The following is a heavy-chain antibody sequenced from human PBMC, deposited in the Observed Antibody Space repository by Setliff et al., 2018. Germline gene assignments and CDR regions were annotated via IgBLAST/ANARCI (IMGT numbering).Heavy chain of an antibody. CDR1: GYTFTGYY. D-gene: IGHD3-16*01. CDR3: ARDGGGDSEAFDI. V-gene: IGHV1-2*06. CDR2: INPSSGAT. Sequence: ASVKVSCKASGYTFTGYYMYWVRQAPGQGLEWMGRINPSSGATIYSQKFQGRVTMTSDTSISTAYMELGRPRSDDTAVYFCARDGGGDSEAFDIWGQGTMVTVSS. J-gene: IGHJ3*02.